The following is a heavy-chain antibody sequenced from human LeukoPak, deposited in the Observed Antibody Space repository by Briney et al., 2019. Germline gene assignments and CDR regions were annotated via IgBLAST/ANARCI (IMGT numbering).Heavy chain of an antibody. CDR2: ISYDGSNK. CDR1: GFTFSSYA. Sequence: GGSLRLSCAASGFTFSSYAMHWVRQAPGKGLEWVAVISYDGSNKYYADSVKGRFTISRDNSKNTLYLQMNSLRAEDTAVYYCAKDSSDTAMGDFDYWGQGTLVTVSS. V-gene: IGHV3-30-3*01. D-gene: IGHD5-18*01. J-gene: IGHJ4*02. CDR3: AKDSSDTAMGDFDY.